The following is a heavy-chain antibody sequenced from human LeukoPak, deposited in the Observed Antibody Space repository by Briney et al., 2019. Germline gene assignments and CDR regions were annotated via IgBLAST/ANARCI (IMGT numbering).Heavy chain of an antibody. J-gene: IGHJ4*02. CDR2: IYHSGTP. CDR1: GGALSSGGYY. D-gene: IGHD1-1*01. Sequence: SQTLSLTCTVSGGALSSGGYYWTWIRQPPGKGLEWIGNIYHSGTPYYNPSLKSRVILSVDRSKSQFSLKLTSVTAADTAVYYCARNWNDGRFDYWGQGTLVTVSS. V-gene: IGHV4-30-2*01. CDR3: ARNWNDGRFDY.